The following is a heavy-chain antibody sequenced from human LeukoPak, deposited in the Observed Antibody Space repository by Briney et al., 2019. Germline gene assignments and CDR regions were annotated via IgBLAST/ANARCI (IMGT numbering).Heavy chain of an antibody. Sequence: SENLSLTCTVSGGSISSYYWSWIRQPPGKGLEWIGYIYYSGSTNYNPSLKSRVTISVDTSKNQFSLKLSSVTAADTAVYYCARVVVAATRNWFDPWGQGTLVTVSS. D-gene: IGHD2-15*01. J-gene: IGHJ5*02. V-gene: IGHV4-59*01. CDR3: ARVVVAATRNWFDP. CDR2: IYYSGST. CDR1: GGSISSYY.